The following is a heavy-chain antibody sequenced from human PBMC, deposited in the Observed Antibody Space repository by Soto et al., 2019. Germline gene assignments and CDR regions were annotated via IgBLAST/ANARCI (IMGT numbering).Heavy chain of an antibody. J-gene: IGHJ6*01. V-gene: IGHV5-51*01. Sequence: QIHGKGLVWMGVIYPGDSDTKYSPSFEGQIIMSVDMSISTAYLQLNSLKASDTATYFCARLCRSAYDSRIRDQFFAFWGNGTPVTGSP. CDR2: IYPGDSDT. CDR3: ARLCRSAYDSRIRDQFFAF. D-gene: IGHD2-21*01.